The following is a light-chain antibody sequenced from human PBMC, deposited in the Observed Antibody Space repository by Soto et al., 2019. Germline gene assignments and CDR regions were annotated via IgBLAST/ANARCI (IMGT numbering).Light chain of an antibody. CDR1: SSDVGGYNY. Sequence: QSALTQPASVSGSPGQSITISCTGTSSDVGGYNYVSWYQQHPGKAPKLMIYEVSNRPSGVSNRFSGSKSGNTASLTISGLQAEDEADYYCSSYTHSSTRVFGGGTKLTVL. J-gene: IGLJ3*02. V-gene: IGLV2-14*01. CDR3: SSYTHSSTRV. CDR2: EVS.